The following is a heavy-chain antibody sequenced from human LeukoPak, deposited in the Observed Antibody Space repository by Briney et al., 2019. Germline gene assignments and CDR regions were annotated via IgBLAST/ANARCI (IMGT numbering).Heavy chain of an antibody. Sequence: GASVKVSCKASGYTFTSYGISWVRRAPGQGLEWMGWISAYNGNTNYAQKLQGRVTMTTDTSTSTAYMELRSLRSDDTAVYYCARDRALSSSWYVWVDYYGMDVWGQGTTVTVSS. V-gene: IGHV1-18*01. CDR2: ISAYNGNT. D-gene: IGHD6-13*01. CDR1: GYTFTSYG. CDR3: ARDRALSSSWYVWVDYYGMDV. J-gene: IGHJ6*02.